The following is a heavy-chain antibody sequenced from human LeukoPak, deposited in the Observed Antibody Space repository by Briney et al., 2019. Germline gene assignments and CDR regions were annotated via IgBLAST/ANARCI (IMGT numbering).Heavy chain of an antibody. J-gene: IGHJ4*02. CDR1: GFPFSTYE. V-gene: IGHV3-48*03. D-gene: IGHD3-22*01. CDR3: ARSADYYDGSSYYGYFDY. CDR2: MSSSRSTI. Sequence: PGGSLILSCAASGFPFSTYEMHWVRQAPGEGLEWVSCMSSSRSTIHYADSVKGRFTISRDNAKNSLYLQMNSLRAEDTAVYYCARSADYYDGSSYYGYFDYWGQGTLVTVSS.